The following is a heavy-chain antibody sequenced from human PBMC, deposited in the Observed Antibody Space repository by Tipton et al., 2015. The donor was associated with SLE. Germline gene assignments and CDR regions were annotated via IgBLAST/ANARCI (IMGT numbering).Heavy chain of an antibody. Sequence: TLSLTCTVSGDSLTSGSYYWTWIRQPAGMGLEWIGRIYSSGSINYNPSLKSRVTISGDTSKNQFSLNLNPVTAADTAVYFCVRDSGYSSSQGFYYYMDVWGKGTTVIVSS. D-gene: IGHD6-13*01. CDR2: IYSSGSI. J-gene: IGHJ6*03. CDR1: GDSLTSGSYY. CDR3: VRDSGYSSSQGFYYYMDV. V-gene: IGHV4-61*02.